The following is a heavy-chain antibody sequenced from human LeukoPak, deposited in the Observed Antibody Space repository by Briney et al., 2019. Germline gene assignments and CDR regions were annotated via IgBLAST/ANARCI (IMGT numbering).Heavy chain of an antibody. V-gene: IGHV4-38-2*01. CDR1: GYSISSGYY. CDR2: IYHSGST. CDR3: ARRLVVVPAAFDY. D-gene: IGHD2-2*01. J-gene: IGHJ4*02. Sequence: SETLSLTXAVSGYSISSGYYWGWIRQPPGKGLEWIGSIYHSGSTYYNPSLKSRVTISVDTSKNQFSLKLSSVTAADTAVYYCARRLVVVPAAFDYWGQGTLVTVSS.